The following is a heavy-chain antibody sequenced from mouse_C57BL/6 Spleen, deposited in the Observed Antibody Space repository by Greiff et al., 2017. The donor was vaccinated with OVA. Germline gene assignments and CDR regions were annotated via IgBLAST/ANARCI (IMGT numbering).Heavy chain of an antibody. CDR3: ASKGFAY. CDR1: GYSFTSYW. Sequence: QVQLQQPGAELVMPGASVKLSCKASGYSFTSYWMHWVKQRPGKGLEWIGEINPSASYPNYKQKFKATSPLTVDKSSSTAYMQLSSLTSEDSAVYYCASKGFAYWGQGTLVTVSA. J-gene: IGHJ3*01. CDR2: INPSASYP. V-gene: IGHV1-69*01.